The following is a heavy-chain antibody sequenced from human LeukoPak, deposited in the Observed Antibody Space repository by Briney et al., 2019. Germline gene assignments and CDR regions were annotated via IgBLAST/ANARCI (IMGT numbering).Heavy chain of an antibody. CDR2: IYHSGST. CDR1: GYSISSGYY. Sequence: PSETLSLTCTVSGYSISSGYYWGWIRQPPGKGLEWIGSIYHSGSTYYNPSLKSRVTISVDTSKNQFSLKLSSVTAADTAVYYCARDPGPAAAGTRGMDVWGQGTTVTVSS. D-gene: IGHD6-13*01. CDR3: ARDPGPAAAGTRGMDV. J-gene: IGHJ6*02. V-gene: IGHV4-38-2*02.